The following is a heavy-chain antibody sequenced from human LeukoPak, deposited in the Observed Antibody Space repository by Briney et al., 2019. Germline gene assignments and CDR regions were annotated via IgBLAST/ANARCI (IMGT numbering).Heavy chain of an antibody. D-gene: IGHD6-13*01. V-gene: IGHV3-33*01. Sequence: PGRSLRLSCAASGFTFRSYGMHWVRQAPGKGLEWVAVIWYDGSNKFYADSVKGRFTISRDNSKNTLCLQMNSLRAEDTAVYYCARDRAAADLDYWGQGTLVTVSS. J-gene: IGHJ4*02. CDR1: GFTFRSYG. CDR3: ARDRAAADLDY. CDR2: IWYDGSNK.